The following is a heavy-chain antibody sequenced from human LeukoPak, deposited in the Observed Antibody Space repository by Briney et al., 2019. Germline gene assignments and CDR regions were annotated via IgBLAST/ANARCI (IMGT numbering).Heavy chain of an antibody. J-gene: IGHJ4*02. D-gene: IGHD3-10*01. Sequence: GGSLRLSCAVSGFTFSNYAMSWVRQAPGKGLEWVSIISTSGGSTYYADSVKGRFTISRDNSKNTLYLQMNSPRAEDTAVYYCAKGGYSSYYDYWGQGTLVTVSS. CDR2: ISTSGGST. V-gene: IGHV3-23*01. CDR3: AKGGYSSYYDY. CDR1: GFTFSNYA.